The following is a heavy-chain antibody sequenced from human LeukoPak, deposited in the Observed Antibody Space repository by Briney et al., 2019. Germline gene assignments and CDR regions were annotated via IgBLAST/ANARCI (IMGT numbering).Heavy chain of an antibody. D-gene: IGHD2-15*01. CDR2: IYTSGST. J-gene: IGHJ4*02. Sequence: SETLSLTCTVSGGSISSSNYYWTWIRQPAGKGLEWIGRIYTSGSTDYNPSLKSRVTMSVDTSKKQLSLRLSSVTAADTAVYYCAGVADSSFDYWGQGTLVTVSS. CDR1: GGSISSSNYY. CDR3: AGVADSSFDY. V-gene: IGHV4-61*02.